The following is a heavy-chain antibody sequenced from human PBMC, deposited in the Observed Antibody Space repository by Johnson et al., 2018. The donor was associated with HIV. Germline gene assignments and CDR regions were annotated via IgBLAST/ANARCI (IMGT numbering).Heavy chain of an antibody. Sequence: VQLVESGGGLIQPGGSLRLSCAASGFTVSSNYMSWVREAPGKGLEWVSVIYSGGSTYYADSVKGRFTISRDNSKNTLYLQMNSLRAEETAVYYCARDPARSTMIEDAFDIWGQGTMVTVSS. V-gene: IGHV3-53*01. CDR1: GFTVSSNY. CDR3: ARDPARSTMIEDAFDI. J-gene: IGHJ3*02. CDR2: IYSGGST. D-gene: IGHD3-22*01.